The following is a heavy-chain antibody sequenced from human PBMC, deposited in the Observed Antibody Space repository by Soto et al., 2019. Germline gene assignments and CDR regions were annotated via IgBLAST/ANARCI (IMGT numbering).Heavy chain of an antibody. J-gene: IGHJ5*02. CDR2: ISHDGINK. CDR3: ARDMYSSYYCVKWFEP. V-gene: IGHV3-30-3*01. CDR1: GFSFSSYA. D-gene: IGHD6-19*01. Sequence: QVRLVESGGGVVQPGRSLRLSCTASGFSFSSYAMYWFRQPPGKGLEWVAVISHDGINKHYADSVKGRVTVSRDNSNHSLDLQLNSLRGEDTAMYYCARDMYSSYYCVKWFEPWGQGTLVTVSS.